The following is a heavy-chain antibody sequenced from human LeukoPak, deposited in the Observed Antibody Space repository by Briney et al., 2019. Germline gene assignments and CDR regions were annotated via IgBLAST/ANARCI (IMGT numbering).Heavy chain of an antibody. CDR1: GGSISSGSYY. CDR2: IYTSGGT. CDR3: ARGPGYYYYGMDV. V-gene: IGHV4-61*02. Sequence: SQTLSLTCTVSGGSISSGSYYWSWIRQPAGKGLEWIGRIYTSGGTNYNPSLKSRVTISVDTSKNQFSLKLSSVTAADTAVYYCARGPGYYYYGMDVWGQGTTVTVSS. J-gene: IGHJ6*02.